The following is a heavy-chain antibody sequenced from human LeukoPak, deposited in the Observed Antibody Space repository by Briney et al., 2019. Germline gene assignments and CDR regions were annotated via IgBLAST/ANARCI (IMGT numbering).Heavy chain of an antibody. CDR3: AREMVTRSTFDI. Sequence: SVKVSCKASGGTFSSYAISWVRQAPGQGLEWMGGIIPIFGTANYAQKFQGRVTITADESTSTAYMELSSLRSEDTAVYYCAREMVTRSTFDIWGQGTMVTVSS. CDR2: IIPIFGTA. J-gene: IGHJ3*02. CDR1: GGTFSSYA. D-gene: IGHD2-21*02. V-gene: IGHV1-69*13.